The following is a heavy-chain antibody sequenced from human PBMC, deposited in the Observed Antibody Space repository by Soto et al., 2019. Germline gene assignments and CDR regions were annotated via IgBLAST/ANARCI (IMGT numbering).Heavy chain of an antibody. J-gene: IGHJ6*03. CDR2: IRSKGNNYAT. Sequence: GGSLKLSCAASGFTFSGSAMHWVRQASGKGLEWVGRIRSKGNNYATAYGASLRGRFTISRDDSKNTAYLQMNSLNTEDTAVYYCSRQASDFWSGKPQYYMDVWGKGTTVTVSS. CDR1: GFTFSGSA. CDR3: SRQASDFWSGKPQYYMDV. D-gene: IGHD3-3*01. V-gene: IGHV3-73*01.